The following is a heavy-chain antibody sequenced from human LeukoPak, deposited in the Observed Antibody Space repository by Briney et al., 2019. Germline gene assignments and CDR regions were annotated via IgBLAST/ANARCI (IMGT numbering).Heavy chain of an antibody. Sequence: GGSLRVSCAASGFTFSSYAMSWVRQALGKGLEWVSAISGSGGSTYYADSVKGRFTISRDNSKNTLYLQMNSLRAEDTAVYYCAKVTQSGLPLYYFDYWGQGTLVTVSS. CDR1: GFTFSSYA. CDR2: ISGSGGST. CDR3: AKVTQSGLPLYYFDY. V-gene: IGHV3-23*01. D-gene: IGHD3-22*01. J-gene: IGHJ4*02.